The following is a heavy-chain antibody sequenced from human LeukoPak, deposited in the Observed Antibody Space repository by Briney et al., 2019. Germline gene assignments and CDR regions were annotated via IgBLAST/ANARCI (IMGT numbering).Heavy chain of an antibody. V-gene: IGHV3-48*04. CDR2: IGSISSAI. D-gene: IGHD5-18*01. J-gene: IGHJ3*02. CDR3: AREYSSGYGALDI. Sequence: GGSLRLSCAASGFTFSTYNMNWVRQAPGKGLEWVSYIGSISSAIYYADSVKGRFTISRDNAKNSLYLQMNSLRAEDTAVYYCAREYSSGYGALDIWGQGTMVTVSS. CDR1: GFTFSTYN.